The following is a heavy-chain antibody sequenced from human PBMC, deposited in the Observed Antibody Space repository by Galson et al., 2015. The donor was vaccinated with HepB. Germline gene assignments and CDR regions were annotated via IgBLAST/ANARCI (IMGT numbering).Heavy chain of an antibody. CDR3: ARDSYRFRLASCGGDCYPHYFDY. CDR2: ISNDGTNK. D-gene: IGHD2-21*02. V-gene: IGHV3-30-3*01. CDR1: GFTFSQYA. Sequence: SLRLSCAVSGFTFSQYAMHWVRQTPGKGLEWVAIISNDGTNKDCADSVKGRFTISRDNSKNTLYLHMNSLRVEDTAIYYCARDSYRFRLASCGGDCYPHYFDYWGQGTLVPVSS. J-gene: IGHJ4*02.